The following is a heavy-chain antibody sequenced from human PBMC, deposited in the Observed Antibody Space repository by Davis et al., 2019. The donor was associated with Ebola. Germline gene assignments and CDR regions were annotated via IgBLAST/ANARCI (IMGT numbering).Heavy chain of an antibody. CDR3: ARVSLRGYTAVYNWFDP. Sequence: MPSETLSLTCAVYGGSFSGYYWSWIRQPPGKGLEWIGEINHSGSTNYNPSLKSRVTISVDTSKNQFSLKLSSVTAADTAVYHCARVSLRGYTAVYNWFDPWGQGTLVTVSS. D-gene: IGHD5-18*01. CDR2: INHSGST. CDR1: GGSFSGYY. J-gene: IGHJ5*02. V-gene: IGHV4-34*01.